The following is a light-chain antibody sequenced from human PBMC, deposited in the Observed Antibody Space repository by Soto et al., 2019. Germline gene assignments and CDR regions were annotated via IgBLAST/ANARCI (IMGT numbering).Light chain of an antibody. CDR1: QSVSSY. CDR3: QQYGSSLRT. CDR2: GAS. Sequence: EIVLTQSPDTLFLSPGERATISCRASQSVSSYLAWYQQKPGQSPRLLINGASSRATGIPDRFSGSGSGTDFTLTISRLEPEDFAVYYSQQYGSSLRTFGQGTKVEIK. J-gene: IGKJ1*01. V-gene: IGKV3-20*01.